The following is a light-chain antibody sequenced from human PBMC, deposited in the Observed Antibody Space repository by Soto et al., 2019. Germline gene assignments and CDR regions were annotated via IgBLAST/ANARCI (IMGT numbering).Light chain of an antibody. V-gene: IGKV3-20*01. J-gene: IGKJ1*01. CDR3: QQCGSSPWT. CDR1: QSISDT. CDR2: GAS. Sequence: EIVLTQSPGTMSLSPGERATLSCRASQSISDTLAWYQQKPGQAPRLLIHGASTRATGFPDRFSGGGSGTDFTLTISRLEPEDFAVYYCQQCGSSPWTFGQGTKVDIK.